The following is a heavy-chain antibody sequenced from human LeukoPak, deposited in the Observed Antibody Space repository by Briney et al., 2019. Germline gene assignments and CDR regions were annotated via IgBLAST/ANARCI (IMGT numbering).Heavy chain of an antibody. V-gene: IGHV4-59*08. J-gene: IGHJ4*01. CDR3: ARQPIAVAGPYYCDY. D-gene: IGHD6-19*01. CDR1: GGSISSYS. Sequence: LETLTLFCTASGGSISSYSRSWIRQPPGKGLEWIGYIYYSGSTNYNPSLKSRVTISVDTSKNQFSLKLSSVTAADTAVYYCARQPIAVAGPYYCDYW. CDR2: IYYSGST.